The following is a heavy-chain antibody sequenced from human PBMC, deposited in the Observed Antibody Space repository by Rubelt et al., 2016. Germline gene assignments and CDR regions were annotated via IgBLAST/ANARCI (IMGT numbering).Heavy chain of an antibody. CDR2: INHSGST. Sequence: QVQLQQWGAGLLKPSETLSLTCAVYGGSFTDYYWTWIRQPPGKGLEWIGEINHSGSTNYNSSLKSRATISVDTSKNQFSLKRAAVTAADTAVYYCARVGLGSGYEEYWGHGTLVTVSS. J-gene: IGHJ4*01. CDR1: GGSFTDYY. V-gene: IGHV4-34*01. D-gene: IGHD5-12*01. CDR3: ARVGLGSGYEEY.